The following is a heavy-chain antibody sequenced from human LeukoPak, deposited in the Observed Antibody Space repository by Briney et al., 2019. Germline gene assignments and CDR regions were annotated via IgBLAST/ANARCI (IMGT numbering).Heavy chain of an antibody. CDR3: ARGGYWNYYFDY. D-gene: IGHD1-7*01. CDR2: INHSGST. CDR1: GGSFSGYY. J-gene: IGHJ4*02. Sequence: PSETLSLTCAVYGGSFSGYYWSWIRQPPGKGLEWTGEINHSGSTNYNPSLKSRVTISVDTSKNQFSLKLSSVTAADTAVYYCARGGYWNYYFDYWGQGTLVTVSS. V-gene: IGHV4-34*01.